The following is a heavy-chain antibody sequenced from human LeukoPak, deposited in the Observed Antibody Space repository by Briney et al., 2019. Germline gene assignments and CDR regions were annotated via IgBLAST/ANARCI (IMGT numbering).Heavy chain of an antibody. CDR2: ISGSSEKT. J-gene: IGHJ6*02. D-gene: IGHD1-1*01. Sequence: GESLRLSCAASGFAFSSHAMTWVRQAPGKGLEWVSSISGSSEKTYYADSVKGRFTISRDSSQKILNLQMNNLRVEDTAIYYCAREPDNWNDENIGMDVWGQGTTVTVSS. V-gene: IGHV3-23*01. CDR1: GFAFSSHA. CDR3: AREPDNWNDENIGMDV.